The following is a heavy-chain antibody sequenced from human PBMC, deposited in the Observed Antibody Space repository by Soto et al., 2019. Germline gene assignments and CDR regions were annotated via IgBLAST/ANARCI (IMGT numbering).Heavy chain of an antibody. CDR3: ARGAYSYGSPGRRPMDV. J-gene: IGHJ6*02. CDR1: GFTFSSYS. V-gene: IGHV3-48*02. D-gene: IGHD5-18*01. Sequence: PGGSLRLSCAASGFTFSSYSMNWVRQAPGKGLEWVSYISSSSSTIYYADSVKGRFTISRDNAKNSLYLQMNSLRDEDTAVYYCARGAYSYGSPGRRPMDVWGQGTTVTVSS. CDR2: ISSSSSTI.